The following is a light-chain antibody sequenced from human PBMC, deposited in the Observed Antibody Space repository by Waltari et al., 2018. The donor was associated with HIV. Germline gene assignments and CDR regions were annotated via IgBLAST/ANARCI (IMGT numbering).Light chain of an antibody. Sequence: QSVLTQPPSASGTPGQRVTISCSGSSSNIGRTYVYWFQQVPGTAPKLLIYRNDQRPSGVPDRFSGSKSGTSASLAISGLRSEDEADYYCAVWDDSLSGWVFGGGTKLTVL. V-gene: IGLV1-47*01. J-gene: IGLJ3*02. CDR3: AVWDDSLSGWV. CDR1: SSNIGRTY. CDR2: RND.